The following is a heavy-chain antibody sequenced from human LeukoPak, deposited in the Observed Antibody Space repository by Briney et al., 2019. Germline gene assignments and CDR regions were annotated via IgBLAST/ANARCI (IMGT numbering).Heavy chain of an antibody. J-gene: IGHJ4*02. CDR2: IKEDGSEK. Sequence: PGGSLRLSCVASGFTFSNYWMTWVRQAPGKGLEWVANIKEDGSEKNYADSVKGRFTISRDNAKNSLFLQMNSLRVEDTAVYYCARAIPYSGICIWYFDSWGQGTLVTVSS. V-gene: IGHV3-7*01. D-gene: IGHD1-26*01. CDR1: GFTFSNYW. CDR3: ARAIPYSGICIWYFDS.